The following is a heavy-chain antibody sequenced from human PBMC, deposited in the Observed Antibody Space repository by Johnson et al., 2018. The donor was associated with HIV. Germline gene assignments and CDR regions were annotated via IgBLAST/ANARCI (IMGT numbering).Heavy chain of an antibody. D-gene: IGHD1-1*01. V-gene: IGHV3-23*04. Sequence: DVQLVESGGGLVKPGGSLRLSCAASGFTVSSNYMSWVRQAPGKGLAWVSVISGSGGSTYYADSVKGRFTISRDNSKNTLYLQMNSLRAEDTAVYYCAKVSLEVGGTDDACDIWGQGTMVTVSS. CDR2: ISGSGGST. CDR3: AKVSLEVGGTDDACDI. CDR1: GFTVSSNY. J-gene: IGHJ3*02.